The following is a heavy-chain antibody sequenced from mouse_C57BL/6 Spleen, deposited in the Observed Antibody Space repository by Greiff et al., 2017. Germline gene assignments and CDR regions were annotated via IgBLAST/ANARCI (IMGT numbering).Heavy chain of an antibody. J-gene: IGHJ2*01. V-gene: IGHV1-55*01. CDR1: GYTFTSYW. D-gene: IGHD1-1*01. CDR3: ARGVYYGSNHFDS. CDR2: IYPGSGST. Sequence: VQLQQPGAELVKPGASVKMSCKASGYTFTSYWITWVKQRPGQGLEWIGDIYPGSGSTNYNEKFKSQATLTVDTSSSTAYMQLSSLTSEDSAVYYCARGVYYGSNHFDSWGQGTTLTVSS.